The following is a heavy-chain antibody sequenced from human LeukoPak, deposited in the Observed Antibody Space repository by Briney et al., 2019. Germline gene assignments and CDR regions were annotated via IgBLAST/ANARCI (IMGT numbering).Heavy chain of an antibody. CDR2: IYYSGST. CDR1: GGSISSYY. J-gene: IGHJ6*03. V-gene: IGHV4-59*01. Sequence: SETLSLTCTVSGGSISSYYWSWIRQPPGKGLEWIGYIYYSGSTNYNPSLKSRVTISVDTSKNQFSLKLSSVTAADTAVYYCARAYYYDSSGYYPPIYYYYMDVWGKGTTVTVSS. CDR3: ARAYYYDSSGYYPPIYYYYMDV. D-gene: IGHD3-22*01.